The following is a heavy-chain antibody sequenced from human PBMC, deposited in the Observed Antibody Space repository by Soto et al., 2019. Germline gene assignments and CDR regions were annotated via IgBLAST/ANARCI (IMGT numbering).Heavy chain of an antibody. CDR3: ARAPASALRFLEWLSYYYGMDV. CDR2: ISAYNGNT. V-gene: IGHV1-18*01. CDR1: RDGFTSYC. J-gene: IGHJ6*02. Sequence: GAPAELSCKASRDGFTSYCSRWLRQSTRQGLEWMGWISAYNGNTNYAQKLQGRVTMTTDTSTSTAYMELRSLRSDDTAVYYCARAPASALRFLEWLSYYYGMDVWGQGTTVTVSS. D-gene: IGHD3-3*01.